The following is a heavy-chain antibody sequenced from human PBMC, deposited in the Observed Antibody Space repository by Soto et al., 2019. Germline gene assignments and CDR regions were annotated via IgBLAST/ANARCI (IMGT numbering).Heavy chain of an antibody. V-gene: IGHV4-59*01. CDR2: IYSSGST. CDR1: GGSISNYY. J-gene: IGHJ5*02. CDR3: ASLEALFNWFDP. Sequence: QVQLQESGPGLVKPSETLSLTCTVSGGSISNYYWSWIRQPPGKGLEWIGYIYSSGSTNYNPSLKSRVTISLDTSTNQFSLTLTSVTAADTAVYYCASLEALFNWFDPWGQGTLVTVSS.